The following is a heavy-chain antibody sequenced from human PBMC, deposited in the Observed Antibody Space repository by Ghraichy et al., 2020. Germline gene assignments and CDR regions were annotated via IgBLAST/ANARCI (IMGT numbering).Heavy chain of an antibody. CDR1: GGSVSSGSYY. J-gene: IGHJ3*02. V-gene: IGHV4-61*01. Sequence: SETLSLTCTVSGGSVSSGSYYWSWIRQPPGKGLEWIGYIYYSGSTNYNPSLKSRVTISVDTSKNQFSLKLSSVTAADTAVYYCARTTATREDDAFDIWGQGTMVTVSS. CDR3: ARTTATREDDAFDI. D-gene: IGHD2-15*01. CDR2: IYYSGST.